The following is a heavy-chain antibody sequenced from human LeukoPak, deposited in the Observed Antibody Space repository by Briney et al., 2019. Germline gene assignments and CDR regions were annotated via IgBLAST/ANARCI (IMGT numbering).Heavy chain of an antibody. J-gene: IGHJ4*02. V-gene: IGHV1-69*01. CDR2: IIPIFGTA. Sequence: GASXXVSCKASGGTFSSYAISWVRQAPGQGVEWMGGIIPIFGTAKYAQKFQGRVTITAEESTSTAYMELSSLRSEDTAVYYCARDPTVAAAGRSNDYWGQGTLVTVSS. D-gene: IGHD6-13*01. CDR3: ARDPTVAAAGRSNDY. CDR1: GGTFSSYA.